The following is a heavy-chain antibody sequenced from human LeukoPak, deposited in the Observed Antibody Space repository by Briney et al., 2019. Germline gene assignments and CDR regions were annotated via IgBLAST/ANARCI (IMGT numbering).Heavy chain of an antibody. CDR3: AKADIVVVVAATRD. J-gene: IGHJ4*02. CDR2: ISYDGSNK. Sequence: PGGSLRLSCAASGFTFSSYAMSWVRQAPGKGLEWVAVISYDGSNKYYADSVKGRFTISRDNSKNTLYLQMNSLRAEDTAVYYCAKADIVVVVAATRDWGQGTLVTVSS. D-gene: IGHD2-15*01. CDR1: GFTFSSYA. V-gene: IGHV3-30*18.